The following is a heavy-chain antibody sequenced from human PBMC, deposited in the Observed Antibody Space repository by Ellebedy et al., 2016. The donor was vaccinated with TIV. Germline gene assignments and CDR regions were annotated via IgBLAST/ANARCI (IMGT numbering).Heavy chain of an antibody. CDR2: IYDSGRT. V-gene: IGHV4-39*01. Sequence: SETLSLXXNVSGGSISGTYTSYYWGWIRQPPGKGLEWIGSIYDSGRTHYNPSLKSRVTISVDTSKNQFSLKLSSVTETDTAVYYCARGLGYGSGRFKLAPWGQGTLVTVSS. CDR3: ARGLGYGSGRFKLAP. D-gene: IGHD3-10*01. CDR1: GGSISGTYTSYY. J-gene: IGHJ5*02.